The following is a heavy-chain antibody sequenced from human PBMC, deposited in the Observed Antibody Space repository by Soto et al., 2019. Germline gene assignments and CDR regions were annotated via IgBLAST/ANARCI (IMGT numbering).Heavy chain of an antibody. D-gene: IGHD3-3*01. CDR1: GYKFTGYW. J-gene: IGHJ4*02. CDR2: IYPSDSDT. CDR3: ARGGVSTRTFDY. V-gene: IGHV5-51*01. Sequence: ESLKVSCKGSGYKFTGYWIAWVRQMPGKGLELMGIIYPSDSDTRYRPSFQGQVTISADKSISSAYLQWSSLRASDTAMYYCARGGVSTRTFDYWGQGTPVTVPS.